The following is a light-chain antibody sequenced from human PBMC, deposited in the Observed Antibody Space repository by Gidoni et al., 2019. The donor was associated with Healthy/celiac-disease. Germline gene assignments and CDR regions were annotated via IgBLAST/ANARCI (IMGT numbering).Light chain of an antibody. V-gene: IGKV1-8*01. Sequence: AIRMTQSPSSLSASPGDRVPITCRASQGISSYLAWYQQKPGKAPKLLIYAASTLPSGVPSRFSGSGSGTDFPLPISCLQSEDFATYYCQQYYSYSLTFGQGTKLEIK. CDR2: AAS. CDR3: QQYYSYSLT. J-gene: IGKJ2*01. CDR1: QGISSY.